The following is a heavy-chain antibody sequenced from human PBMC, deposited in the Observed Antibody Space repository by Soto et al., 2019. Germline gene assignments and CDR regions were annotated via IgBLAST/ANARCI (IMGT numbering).Heavy chain of an antibody. J-gene: IGHJ6*02. CDR3: ARNLPAADYYYYYGMDV. V-gene: IGHV3-30-3*01. CDR2: ISYDGSNK. CDR1: GFTFSSYA. D-gene: IGHD6-25*01. Sequence: GGSLRLSCAASGFTFSSYAMHWVRQAPGKGLEWVAVISYDGSNKYYADFVKGRFTISRDNSKNTLYLQMNSLRAEDTAVYYCARNLPAADYYYYYGMDVWGQGTTVTVSS.